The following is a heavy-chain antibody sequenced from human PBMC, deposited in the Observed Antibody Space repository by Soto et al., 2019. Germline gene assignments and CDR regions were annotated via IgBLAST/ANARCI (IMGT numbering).Heavy chain of an antibody. CDR3: ARAVAVPADFDY. CDR1: GYTFTGYA. CDR2: IKAGNGNT. D-gene: IGHD6-19*01. V-gene: IGHV1-3*01. Sequence: QVQVVQSGAEGKKPGASVKVSCTASGYTFTGYAMHLVRQAPGQRLEWMGWIKAGNGNTKYSQKFQGRVTITRATSASTAYMELSSLRSEDKAVYYCARAVAVPADFDYWGQGTLVTVSS. J-gene: IGHJ4*02.